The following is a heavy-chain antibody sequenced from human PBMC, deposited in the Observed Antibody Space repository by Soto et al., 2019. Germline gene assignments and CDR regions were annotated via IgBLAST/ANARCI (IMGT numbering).Heavy chain of an antibody. CDR2: IYYSGST. CDR1: GGSISSGGYY. V-gene: IGHV4-31*03. J-gene: IGHJ3*02. CDR3: AGGGTKYSTLTDAFDI. D-gene: IGHD1-26*01. Sequence: SETLSLTCTVSGGSISSGGYYWSWIRQHPGKGLEWIGYIYYSGSTYYNPSLKSRVTISVDTSKNQFSLKLSSVTAADTAVYYCAGGGTKYSTLTDAFDIWGQGTMVTVSS.